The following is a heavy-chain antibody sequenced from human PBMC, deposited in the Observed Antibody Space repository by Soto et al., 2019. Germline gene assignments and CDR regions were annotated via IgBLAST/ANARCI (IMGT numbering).Heavy chain of an antibody. D-gene: IGHD6-13*01. J-gene: IGHJ3*02. Sequence: SETLSLTCTVSGGSISSYYWSWIRQPPGKGLEWIGYIYYSGSTNYNPSLKSRVTISVDTSKNKFSLKLRSVTAADTAVYYCARTIAAAGDAFDIWGQGTMVTVSS. V-gene: IGHV4-59*08. CDR3: ARTIAAAGDAFDI. CDR1: GGSISSYY. CDR2: IYYSGST.